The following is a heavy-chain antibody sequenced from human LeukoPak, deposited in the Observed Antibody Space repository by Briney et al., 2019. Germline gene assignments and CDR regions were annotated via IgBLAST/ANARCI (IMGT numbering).Heavy chain of an antibody. CDR3: ARADSSSWYLIGY. D-gene: IGHD6-13*01. CDR1: GFTFSSYG. V-gene: IGHV3-33*08. Sequence: GGSLRLSCAASGFTFSSYGMHWVRQAPGKGLEWVAVIWYDGSNKYYADSVKGRFTISRDNSKNTLYLQMNSLRAEDTAVYYCARADSSSWYLIGYWGRGTLVTVSS. CDR2: IWYDGSNK. J-gene: IGHJ4*02.